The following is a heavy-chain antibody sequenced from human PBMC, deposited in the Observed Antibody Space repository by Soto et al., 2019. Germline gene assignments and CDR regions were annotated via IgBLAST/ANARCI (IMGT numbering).Heavy chain of an antibody. CDR2: ISYDGSNK. J-gene: IGHJ6*02. D-gene: IGHD5-18*01. Sequence: VQLVESGGGVVQPGRSLRLSCAASGFTFSSYAMHWVRQAPGKGLEWVAVISYDGSNKYYADSVKGRFTISRDNSKNTLYLQMNSLRAEDTAVYYCARDQDTAMARQRSYYYYYGMDVWGQGTTVTVSS. V-gene: IGHV3-30-3*01. CDR1: GFTFSSYA. CDR3: ARDQDTAMARQRSYYYYYGMDV.